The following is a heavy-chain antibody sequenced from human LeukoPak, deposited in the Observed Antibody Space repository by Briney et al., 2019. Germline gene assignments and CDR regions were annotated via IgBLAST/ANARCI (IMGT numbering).Heavy chain of an antibody. CDR2: INAGNGNT. J-gene: IGHJ3*02. V-gene: IGHV1-3*01. CDR1: GYTFTSYA. D-gene: IGHD6-19*01. CDR3: AARRDTSVAGPGAFDI. Sequence: ASVKVSCKASGYTFTSYAMHWVRQAPGQRLEWMGWINAGNGNTKYSQKFQGRVTITRDTSASTAYMELSSLRSEDTAVYYCAARRDTSVAGPGAFDIWGQGTMVTVSS.